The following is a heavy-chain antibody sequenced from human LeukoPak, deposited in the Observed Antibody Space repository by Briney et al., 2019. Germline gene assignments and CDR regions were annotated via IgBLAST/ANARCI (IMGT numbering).Heavy chain of an antibody. Sequence: GGSLRLSCAASGFTFSSYSMNWVRQAPGKGLEWVSYISRSGSTIYYADSVKGRFTISRDDAKNSLYLQMNSLRAEDTAVYYCASLHWARDTVSFDYWGQGALVTVSS. D-gene: IGHD4-17*01. V-gene: IGHV3-48*04. CDR3: ASLHWARDTVSFDY. J-gene: IGHJ4*02. CDR2: ISRSGSTI. CDR1: GFTFSSYS.